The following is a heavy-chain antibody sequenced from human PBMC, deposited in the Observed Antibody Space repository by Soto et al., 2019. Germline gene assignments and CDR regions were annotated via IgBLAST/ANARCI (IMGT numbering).Heavy chain of an antibody. CDR1: GFTFSSYS. V-gene: IGHV3-21*01. D-gene: IGHD3-22*01. J-gene: IGHJ4*02. Sequence: EVQLVESGGGLVKPGGSLRLSCAASGFTFSSYSMNWVRQAPGKGLEWVSSISSSSSYIYYADSVKGRFTISRDNAKNSLYLQMNSLRAEDTAVYYCARDHGSSGSYYGYWGQGTLVTVSS. CDR3: ARDHGSSGSYYGY. CDR2: ISSSSSYI.